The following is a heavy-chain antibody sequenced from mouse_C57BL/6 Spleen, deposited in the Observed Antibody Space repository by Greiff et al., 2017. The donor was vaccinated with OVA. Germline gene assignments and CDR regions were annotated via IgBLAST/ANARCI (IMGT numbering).Heavy chain of an antibody. CDR1: GYSFTDYN. J-gene: IGHJ4*01. CDR3: AGYGYDGGYYYAMDY. Sequence: VHVKQSGPELVKPGASVKISCKASGYSFTDYNMNWVKQSNGKSLEWIGVINPNYGTTSYNQKFKGKATLTVDQSSSTAYMQLNSLTSEDSAVYYCAGYGYDGGYYYAMDYWGQGTSVTVSS. CDR2: INPNYGTT. D-gene: IGHD2-2*01. V-gene: IGHV1-39*01.